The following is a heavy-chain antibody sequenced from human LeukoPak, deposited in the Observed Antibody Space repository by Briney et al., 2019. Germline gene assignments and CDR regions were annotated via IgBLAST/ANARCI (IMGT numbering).Heavy chain of an antibody. J-gene: IGHJ4*02. CDR3: AGTYYYDSSGRDYFDY. CDR2: IIPIFGTA. D-gene: IGHD3-22*01. Sequence: SVNVSCKASGGTFSSYAISWVRQAPGQGLEWMGGIIPIFGTANYAQKFQGRVTITTDESTSTAYMELSSLRSEDTAVYYCAGTYYYDSSGRDYFDYWGQGTLVTVSS. V-gene: IGHV1-69*05. CDR1: GGTFSSYA.